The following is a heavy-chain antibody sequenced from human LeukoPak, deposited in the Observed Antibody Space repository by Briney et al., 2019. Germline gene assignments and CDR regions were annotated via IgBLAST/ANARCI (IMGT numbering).Heavy chain of an antibody. D-gene: IGHD1-26*01. J-gene: IGHJ4*02. Sequence: GGSLRLSCAASGFTFSSYEMNWVRQAPGKGLEWVSYISSSGSTIYYADSVKGRFTISRDNAKNSLYLQMSSLRAEDTAAYYCARGSYRPDYWGQGTLVTVSS. V-gene: IGHV3-48*03. CDR3: ARGSYRPDY. CDR1: GFTFSSYE. CDR2: ISSSGSTI.